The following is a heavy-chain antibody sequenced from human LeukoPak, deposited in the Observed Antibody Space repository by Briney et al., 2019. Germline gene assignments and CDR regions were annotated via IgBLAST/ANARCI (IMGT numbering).Heavy chain of an antibody. J-gene: IGHJ4*02. CDR1: GFTFSSYS. CDR3: ARDPGSGFFPYYFDY. D-gene: IGHD6-19*01. V-gene: IGHV3-21*01. CDR2: ISSSGSYI. Sequence: GGSLRLSCAASGFTFSSYSMNWVRQAPGKGLEWVSSISSSGSYIYYADSVKGRFTISRDNAKNSLYLQMNSLRAEDTAVYYCARDPGSGFFPYYFDYWGQGTLVTVSS.